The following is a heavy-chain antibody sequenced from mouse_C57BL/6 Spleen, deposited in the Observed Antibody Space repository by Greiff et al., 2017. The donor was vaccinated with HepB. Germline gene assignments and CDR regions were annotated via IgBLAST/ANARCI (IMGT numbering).Heavy chain of an antibody. J-gene: IGHJ2*01. CDR1: GYSFTSYY. CDR2: IYPGSGNT. CDR3: ARGEDYYGLPLDY. D-gene: IGHD1-1*01. Sequence: VQLQQSGPELVKPGASVKISCKASGYSFTSYYIHWVKQRPGQGLEWIGWIYPGSGNTKYNEKFKGKATLTADTSSSTAYMQLSSLTSEDSAVYYCARGEDYYGLPLDYWGQGTTLTVSS. V-gene: IGHV1-66*01.